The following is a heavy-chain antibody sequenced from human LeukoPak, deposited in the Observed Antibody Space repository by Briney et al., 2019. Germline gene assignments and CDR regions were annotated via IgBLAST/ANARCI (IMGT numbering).Heavy chain of an antibody. CDR3: AKHIYRLEWLFQDDAFDI. D-gene: IGHD3-3*01. V-gene: IGHV3-30*02. J-gene: IGHJ3*02. CDR2: IRYDGSNK. CDR1: GFTFSSYG. Sequence: GGSLRLSCAASGFTFSSYGMHWVRQAPGKGLEWVAFIRYDGSNKYYADSVKGRFTISRDNSKNTLYLQMNSLRAEDTAVYYCAKHIYRLEWLFQDDAFDIWGQGTMVTVSS.